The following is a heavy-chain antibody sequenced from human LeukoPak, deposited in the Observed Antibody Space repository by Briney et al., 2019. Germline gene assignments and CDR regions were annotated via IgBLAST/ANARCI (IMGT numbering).Heavy chain of an antibody. D-gene: IGHD4-23*01. V-gene: IGHV3-30*18. Sequence: GGSLRLSCAASGFTFSSYGMHWVRQAPGKGLEWVAVISYDGSNKYYADSVKGRFTISRDNSKNTLYLQMNSLRAEDTAVYYCAKDLGGNSPFDYWGQGTLVTVSS. CDR2: ISYDGSNK. CDR3: AKDLGGNSPFDY. J-gene: IGHJ4*02. CDR1: GFTFSSYG.